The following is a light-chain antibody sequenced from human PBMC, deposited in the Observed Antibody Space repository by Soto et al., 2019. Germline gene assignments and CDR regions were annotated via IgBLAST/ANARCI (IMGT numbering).Light chain of an antibody. J-gene: IGKJ3*01. CDR1: QDISNH. V-gene: IGKV1-33*01. CDR2: DAS. Sequence: DIQLTQYPSSLSASVGDRVTITCQASQDISNHLNWYQQKPGKAPNLLIYDASDLETGVPSRFSGGGSGTFFSFTINSLQPEDIATYYCKKHAGVPLFGPGTKVEIK. CDR3: KKHAGVPL.